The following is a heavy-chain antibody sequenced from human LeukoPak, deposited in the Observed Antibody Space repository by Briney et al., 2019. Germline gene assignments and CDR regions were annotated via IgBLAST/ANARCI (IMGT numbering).Heavy chain of an antibody. D-gene: IGHD2-21*02. CDR1: GGSFSGYY. Sequence: PSETLSLTCAVYGGSFSGYYWSWIRQPPGKGLEWIGEINHSGSTNYNPSLKSRVTISVDTSKNQFSLKLSSVTAADTAVYYCARAQWIVVVTAIRHDAFDIWGQGTMDTVSS. CDR2: INHSGST. V-gene: IGHV4-34*01. J-gene: IGHJ3*02. CDR3: ARAQWIVVVTAIRHDAFDI.